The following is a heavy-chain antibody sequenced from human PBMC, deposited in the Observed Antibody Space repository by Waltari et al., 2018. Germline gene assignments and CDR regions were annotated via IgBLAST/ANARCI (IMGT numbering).Heavy chain of an antibody. V-gene: IGHV4-59*11. CDR2: IYYSASH. CDR1: GGSISSHY. D-gene: IGHD6-6*01. J-gene: IGHJ4*02. Sequence: QVQLQESGPGLVKPSETLSLTCTVSGGSISSHYWSWIRQPPGKGLEWIGYIYYSASHNYNPSLKSRVTISVDTSKNQFSLKLSSVTAADTAVYYCAREGPIAARPYDYWGQGTLVTVSS. CDR3: AREGPIAARPYDY.